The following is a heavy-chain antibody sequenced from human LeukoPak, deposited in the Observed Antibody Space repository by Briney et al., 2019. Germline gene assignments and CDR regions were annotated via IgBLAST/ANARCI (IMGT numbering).Heavy chain of an antibody. V-gene: IGHV1-8*03. CDR2: INLKSGNA. CDR3: ARVAGSIDY. D-gene: IGHD6-19*01. Sequence: VASVKVSCKASGYTFTTYDINWVRQATGQGLEWMGWINLKSGNAGYAQNFQGRVTTTRDTSISTAYMELSGLRSEDTAVYYCARVAGSIDYWGQGTLVTVSS. J-gene: IGHJ4*02. CDR1: GYTFTTYD.